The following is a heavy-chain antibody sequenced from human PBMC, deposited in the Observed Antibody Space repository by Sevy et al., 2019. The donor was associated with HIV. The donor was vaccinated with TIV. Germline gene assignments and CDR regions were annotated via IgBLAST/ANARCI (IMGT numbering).Heavy chain of an antibody. J-gene: IGHJ4*02. V-gene: IGHV3-72*01. CDR3: AGGMRRILWGCLDS. CDR2: IRNKANSYTT. CDR1: GFTFSDYY. Sequence: GGSLRLSCAASGFTFSDYYMDWVRQAPGKGLEWVGRIRNKANSYTTEFAASVKGRFTISRDDSKNSLYLIMHSLKTDDTAVYYCAGGMRRILWGCLDSWGQGTLVTVSS. D-gene: IGHD2-21*02.